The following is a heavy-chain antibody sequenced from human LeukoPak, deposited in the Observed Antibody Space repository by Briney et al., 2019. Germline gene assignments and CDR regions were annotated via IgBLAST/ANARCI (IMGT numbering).Heavy chain of an antibody. CDR1: GFGFGGFSASD. CDR2: VRSKTFNYAT. CDR3: TRGAPRRIAAAGTHYFYYYMDV. V-gene: IGHV3-73*01. Sequence: GGSLRLSCAASGFGFGGFSASDVSWVRLASGKGLEWVGRVRSKTFNYATSYGAPVKGRFIISSDDSNNAASLKMNSLKPEDTAVYYCTRGAPRRIAAAGTHYFYYYMDVWGKGTTVTVSS. J-gene: IGHJ6*03. D-gene: IGHD6-13*01.